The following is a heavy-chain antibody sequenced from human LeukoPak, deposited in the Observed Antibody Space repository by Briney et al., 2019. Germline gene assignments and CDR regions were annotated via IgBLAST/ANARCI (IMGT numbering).Heavy chain of an antibody. CDR1: GYTFTSYG. Sequence: ASVKVSCKASGYTFTSYGISWVRQAPGQGLEWMGWISAYNGNTNYAQKLQGRVTMTTDTYTGTAYMELRSLRSDDTAVYYCARLSGFTASNDFWSGYHLNWFDPWGQGTLVTVSS. CDR2: ISAYNGNT. CDR3: ARLSGFTASNDFWSGYHLNWFDP. V-gene: IGHV1-18*01. D-gene: IGHD3-3*01. J-gene: IGHJ5*02.